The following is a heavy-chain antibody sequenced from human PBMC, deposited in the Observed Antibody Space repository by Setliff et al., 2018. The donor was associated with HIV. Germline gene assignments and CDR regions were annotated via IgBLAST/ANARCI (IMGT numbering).Heavy chain of an antibody. CDR3: AREPYYDILTGYLDY. J-gene: IGHJ4*02. CDR2: ITSNGGRT. CDR1: GFTFNNNG. Sequence: GGSLRLSCAASGFTFNNNGMSWVRQAPGKGLEWVSGITSNGGRTGYADSVRGRFTISRDNAKNSLYLQMNSLRAEDTALYYCAREPYYDILTGYLDYWGQGALVTVSS. V-gene: IGHV3-20*04. D-gene: IGHD3-9*01.